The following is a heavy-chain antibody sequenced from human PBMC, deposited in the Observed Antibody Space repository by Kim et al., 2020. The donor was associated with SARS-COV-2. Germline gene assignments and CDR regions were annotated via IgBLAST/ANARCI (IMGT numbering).Heavy chain of an antibody. CDR3: ARPSPGGXWPVGXSSGFXY. Sequence: ASVKVSCKASGYTFTSYAMNWVRQAPGQGLEWMGWINTNTGNPTYAQGFTGRFVFSLDTSXSTAYXQISSLKAEDTAGYSCARPSPGGXWPVGXSSGFXYWGXXTLVXVAS. D-gene: IGHD3-10*01. J-gene: IGHJ4*02. CDR1: GYTFTSYA. V-gene: IGHV7-4-1*02. CDR2: INTNTGNP.